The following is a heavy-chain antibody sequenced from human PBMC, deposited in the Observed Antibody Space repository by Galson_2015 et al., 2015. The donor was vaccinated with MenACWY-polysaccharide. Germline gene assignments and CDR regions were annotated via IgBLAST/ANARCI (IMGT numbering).Heavy chain of an antibody. CDR1: GFTFSTYA. Sequence: SLRLSCAASGFTFSTYAMSWVRQAPGKGLEWVSDISTGSTNYADSVKGRFTISKDNSKKTLYLQMNSLRAEDTAVCYCAVLGYCSSASCPGVYWGQGTLVTVSS. D-gene: IGHD2-2*01. CDR3: AVLGYCSSASCPGVY. V-gene: IGHV3-23*01. CDR2: ISTGST. J-gene: IGHJ4*02.